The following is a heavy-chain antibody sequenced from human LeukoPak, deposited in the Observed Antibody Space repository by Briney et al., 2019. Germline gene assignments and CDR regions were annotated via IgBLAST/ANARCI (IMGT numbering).Heavy chain of an antibody. CDR1: GGSISSYY. CDR2: IYYSGST. V-gene: IGHV4-59*01. Sequence: SETLSLTCTVSGGSISSYYWSWIRQPPGKGLEWIGYIYYSGSTDYNPSLKSRVTISVDTSENQFSLKLSSVTAADTAVYYCARGGGWTDYWGQGTLVTVSS. CDR3: ARGGGWTDY. J-gene: IGHJ4*02. D-gene: IGHD6-19*01.